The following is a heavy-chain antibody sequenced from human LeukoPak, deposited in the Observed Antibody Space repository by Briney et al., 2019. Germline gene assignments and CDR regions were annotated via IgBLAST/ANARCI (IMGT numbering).Heavy chain of an antibody. Sequence: GGFLRLSCLAPGFTFSNSWMTWVRQAPGRGLEWVANIKEDGSDKQYVDSVRGRFTISRDNAKNSVSLQMDGLRAEDTAVYHCVRESDVWSGPGIGRPLDVWGKGTTVTVSS. V-gene: IGHV3-7*01. D-gene: IGHD3-3*01. CDR1: GFTFSNSW. CDR2: IKEDGSDK. J-gene: IGHJ6*04. CDR3: VRESDVWSGPGIGRPLDV.